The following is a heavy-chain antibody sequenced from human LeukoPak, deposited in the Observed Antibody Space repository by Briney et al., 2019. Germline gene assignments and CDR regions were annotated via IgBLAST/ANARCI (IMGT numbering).Heavy chain of an antibody. J-gene: IGHJ4*02. CDR3: AKRGHCSATCTYDD. V-gene: IGHV3-23*01. CDR1: GFTFSNFA. D-gene: IGHD2-15*01. Sequence: SGGSLRLSCAASGFTFSNFAIHWVRQAPGKGLEWVSIVNGDGVNTYYADSVKGRFTISRDNSKNTVYLQMNSLRAEDTAVYYCAKRGHCSATCTYDDWGQGTLVTVSS. CDR2: VNGDGVNT.